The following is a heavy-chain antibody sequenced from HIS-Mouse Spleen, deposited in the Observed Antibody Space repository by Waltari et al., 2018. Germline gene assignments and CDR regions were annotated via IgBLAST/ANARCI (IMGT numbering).Heavy chain of an antibody. CDR1: GFTFSSYA. CDR3: ARGLNTARPSHFDY. D-gene: IGHD6-6*01. V-gene: IGHV3-30-3*01. CDR2: ISYDGSNK. J-gene: IGHJ4*02. Sequence: QVQLVESVGGVVQPGRSLRLSCAASGFTFSSYAMHWVRQAPGKGREGVAVISYDGSNKYYADSVKGRFTISRDNSKNTLYLQMNSLRAEDTAVYYCARGLNTARPSHFDYWGQGTLVTVSS.